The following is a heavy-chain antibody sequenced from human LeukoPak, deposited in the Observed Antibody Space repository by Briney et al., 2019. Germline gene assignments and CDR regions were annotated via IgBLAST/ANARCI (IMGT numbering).Heavy chain of an antibody. Sequence: SETLSLTCAVSGGSISSNNWWSWVRQPPGKGLEWIGEIYHSGSTNYNPFLKSRVTISVDKSKNQFSLKLSSVTAADTAVYYCARDPRDGYAFDYWGQGTLVTVSS. J-gene: IGHJ4*02. D-gene: IGHD5-24*01. V-gene: IGHV4-4*02. CDR2: IYHSGST. CDR1: GGSISSNNW. CDR3: ARDPRDGYAFDY.